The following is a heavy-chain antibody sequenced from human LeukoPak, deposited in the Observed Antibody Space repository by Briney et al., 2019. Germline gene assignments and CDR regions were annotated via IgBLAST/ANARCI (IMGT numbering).Heavy chain of an antibody. CDR3: ARPPGFSTSFWD. CDR1: GDSISGYY. J-gene: IGHJ4*02. CDR2: IYYSGSA. D-gene: IGHD2-2*01. V-gene: IGHV4-59*08. Sequence: SETLSLTCTVSGDSISGYYWHWIRQSPGKGLEWIGYIYYSGSADYNPSLKSRVTISVDTSKNQFSLKLSSVTAADTAVYYCARPPGFSTSFWDWGQGTLVTVSS.